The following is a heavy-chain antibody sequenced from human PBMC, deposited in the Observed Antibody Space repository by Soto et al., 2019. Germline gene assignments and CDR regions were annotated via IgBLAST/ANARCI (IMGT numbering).Heavy chain of an antibody. CDR3: AKAPTASAPFLF. Sequence: QVQLVQSGTEMKGPGSSVKVSCETSGGTFTNSTFNWVRQAPGQGLEWMGWFIPVLNITNYAQKFQGRINIAADKSTSTAYLELSSLRSEDTAIYFCAKAPTASAPFLFWGQGTLVTVSS. D-gene: IGHD2-21*01. V-gene: IGHV1-69*02. CDR1: GGTFTNST. CDR2: FIPVLNIT. J-gene: IGHJ4*02.